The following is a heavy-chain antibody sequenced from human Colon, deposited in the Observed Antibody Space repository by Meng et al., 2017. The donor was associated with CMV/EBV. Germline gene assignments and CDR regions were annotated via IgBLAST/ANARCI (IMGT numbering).Heavy chain of an antibody. Sequence: GYTFSSYGISWVRQAPGQGLEWMGWISTYNGNTDYAQKFQGRVTMTTDTLTSTAYMELTSLKSDDTAVFYCARAREVGYSAYDYYDFWGQGTLVTVS. J-gene: IGHJ4*02. CDR3: ARAREVGYSAYDYYDF. CDR2: ISTYNGNT. D-gene: IGHD5-12*01. V-gene: IGHV1-18*01. CDR1: GYTFSSYG.